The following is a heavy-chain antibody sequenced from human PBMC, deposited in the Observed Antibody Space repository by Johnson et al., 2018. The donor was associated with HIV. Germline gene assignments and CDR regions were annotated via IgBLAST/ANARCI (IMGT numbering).Heavy chain of an antibody. CDR3: ARDLAAGIPSDAFDI. V-gene: IGHV3-30*02. Sequence: QVQLVESGGGVVQPGGSLRLSCAASGFTFSSYGMHWVRQAPGKGLEWVAFIRYDGSNKYYADSVKGRFTISRDNSKNTLYLQMNSLRAEDTAVYYCARDLAAGIPSDAFDIWGQGTMVTVSS. CDR2: IRYDGSNK. CDR1: GFTFSSYG. J-gene: IGHJ3*02. D-gene: IGHD6-25*01.